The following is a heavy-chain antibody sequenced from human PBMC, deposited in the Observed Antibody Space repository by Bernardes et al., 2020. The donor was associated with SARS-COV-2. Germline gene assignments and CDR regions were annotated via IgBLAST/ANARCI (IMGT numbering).Heavy chain of an antibody. CDR1: GGSFSGYY. CDR2: INHSGST. D-gene: IGHD5-18*01. CDR3: AGGLIYSTYYGMDV. J-gene: IGHJ6*02. V-gene: IGHV4-34*01. Sequence: SETLSLTCAVYGGSFSGYYWSWIRQPPGKGLEWIGEINHSGSTNYNPSLKSRVTISVDTSKNQFSLKLSSVTAADTAVYYCAGGLIYSTYYGMDVWGQGTTVTVSS.